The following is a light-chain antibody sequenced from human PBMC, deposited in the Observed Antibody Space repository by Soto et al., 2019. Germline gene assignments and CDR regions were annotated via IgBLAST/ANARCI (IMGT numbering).Light chain of an antibody. CDR1: QIISNS. J-gene: IGKJ5*01. CDR3: QQSYSTPIT. Sequence: DIQMTQSPSSLSAFVGDRVTINCRASQIISNSLNWYHQKPGKAPKLLIYAASSLQSGVPSRFSGSGSGTDFTLTISSLQPEDFATYYCQQSYSTPITFGQGTRLEIK. CDR2: AAS. V-gene: IGKV1-39*01.